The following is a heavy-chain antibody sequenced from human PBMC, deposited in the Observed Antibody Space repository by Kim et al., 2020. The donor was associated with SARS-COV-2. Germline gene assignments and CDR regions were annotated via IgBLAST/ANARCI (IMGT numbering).Heavy chain of an antibody. CDR3: ARSSYYYDN. D-gene: IGHD3-22*01. Sequence: GVSLRLSCAASGFTFSSHWMHWVRQAPGKGLVWVSRINTDESTTSYADSVKGRFTISRDNAKNTLYLQMNSLRAEDTAVYYCARSSYYYDNWGQGTLVTVSS. J-gene: IGHJ4*02. CDR2: INTDESTT. CDR1: GFTFSSHW. V-gene: IGHV3-74*01.